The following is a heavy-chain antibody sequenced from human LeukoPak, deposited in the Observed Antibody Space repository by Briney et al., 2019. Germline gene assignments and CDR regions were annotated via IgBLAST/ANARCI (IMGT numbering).Heavy chain of an antibody. J-gene: IGHJ4*02. CDR2: ISSSSSTI. CDR1: GFTFSSYS. Sequence: GGSLRLSCAAPGFTFSSYSMNWVRQAPGKGLEWVSYISSSSSTIYYADSVKGRFTISRDNSKNTLYLQMNSLRAEDTAVYYCAKDSSVLLWFGESPEALDYWGQGTLVTVSS. V-gene: IGHV3-48*01. CDR3: AKDSSVLLWFGESPEALDY. D-gene: IGHD3-10*01.